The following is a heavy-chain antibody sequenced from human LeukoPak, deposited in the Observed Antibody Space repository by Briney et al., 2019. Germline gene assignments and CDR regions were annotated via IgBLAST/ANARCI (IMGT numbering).Heavy chain of an antibody. J-gene: IGHJ4*02. CDR1: GGTFSSYA. CDR2: INPNSGGT. Sequence: ASVKVSCKASGGTFSSYAISWVRQAPGQGLEWMGWINPNSGGTNYAQKFQGRVTMTRDTSISTAYMELSRLRSDDTAVYYCARWTRGVAYFDYWGQGTLVTVSS. CDR3: ARWTRGVAYFDY. V-gene: IGHV1-2*02. D-gene: IGHD3-10*01.